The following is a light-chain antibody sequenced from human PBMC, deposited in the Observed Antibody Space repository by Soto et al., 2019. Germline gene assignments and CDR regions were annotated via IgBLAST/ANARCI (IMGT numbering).Light chain of an antibody. CDR3: QQYDSSPWT. CDR1: QSVSSSF. V-gene: IGKV3-20*01. J-gene: IGKJ1*01. CDR2: GAS. Sequence: EIVLTQSPGTLSLSPGERATLSCRASQSVSSSFLAWYQQKPGQAPRLLIYGASSRATGIPDRFSGSGSGTDFTLTISRLEPEDVAEYYCQQYDSSPWTFGQGTKVEIK.